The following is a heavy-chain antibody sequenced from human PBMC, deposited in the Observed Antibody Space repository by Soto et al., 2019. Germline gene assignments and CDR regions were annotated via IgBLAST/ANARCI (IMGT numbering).Heavy chain of an antibody. D-gene: IGHD5-18*01. Sequence: HGESLKISCKGSGYSFTSYWIGWVRQMPGKGLEWMGIIYPGDSDTRYSPSFQGQVTISADKSISTAYLQWSSLKASDTAMYYCATLLPTIQLWKRPPSPSWLMNYSYYYYGMDVWGQGTTVTVSS. CDR1: GYSFTSYW. CDR3: ATLLPTIQLWKRPPSPSWLMNYSYYYYGMDV. V-gene: IGHV5-51*01. CDR2: IYPGDSDT. J-gene: IGHJ6*02.